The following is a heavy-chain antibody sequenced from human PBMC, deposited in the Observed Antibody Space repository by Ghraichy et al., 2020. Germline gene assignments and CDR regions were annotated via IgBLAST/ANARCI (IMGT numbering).Heavy chain of an antibody. CDR3: AKFVGVVVPAAPNWFDP. CDR2: ISGSGGST. D-gene: IGHD2-2*01. Sequence: GSLRLSCAASGFTFSSYAMSWVRQAPGQGLEWVSAISGSGGSTYYADSVKGRFTISRDNSKNTLYLQMNSLRAEDTAIYYCAKFVGVVVPAAPNWFDPWGQGTLVTVSS. CDR1: GFTFSSYA. V-gene: IGHV3-23*01. J-gene: IGHJ5*02.